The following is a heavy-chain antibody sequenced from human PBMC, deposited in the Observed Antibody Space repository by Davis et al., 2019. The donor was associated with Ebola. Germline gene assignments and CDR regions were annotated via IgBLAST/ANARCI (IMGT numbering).Heavy chain of an antibody. V-gene: IGHV4-34*01. CDR3: ARGTMIVVVRWYYYYGMDV. Sequence: SETLSLTCAVYGGSFSGYYWSWIRQPPGKGLEWIGEINHSGSTNYNPSLKSRVTISVDTSKNQFSLKLSSVTAADTAVYYCARGTMIVVVRWYYYYGMDVWGQGTTVTVSS. CDR1: GGSFSGYY. D-gene: IGHD3-22*01. J-gene: IGHJ6*02. CDR2: INHSGST.